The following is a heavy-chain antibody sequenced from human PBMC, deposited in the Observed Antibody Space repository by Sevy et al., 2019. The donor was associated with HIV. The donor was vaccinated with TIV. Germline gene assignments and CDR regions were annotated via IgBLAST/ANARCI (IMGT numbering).Heavy chain of an antibody. CDR1: GFTFTSYG. V-gene: IGHV3-21*01. CDR3: ARARGYSAGSPDAFDI. Sequence: GGSLRLSCAVSGFTFTSYGMTWVRQAPGKGLEWVSCISSSSNYIYYAHSVKGRFTVSRDNAENSLYLQMDSLTVEDTAVYYCARARGYSAGSPDAFDIWGHGTMVTVSS. J-gene: IGHJ3*02. CDR2: ISSSSNYI. D-gene: IGHD3-10*01.